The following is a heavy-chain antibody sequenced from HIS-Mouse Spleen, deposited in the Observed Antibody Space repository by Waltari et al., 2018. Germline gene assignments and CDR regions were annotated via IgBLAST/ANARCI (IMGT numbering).Heavy chain of an antibody. V-gene: IGHV1-8*01. J-gene: IGHJ4*02. Sequence: QVQLVQSGAEVKKPGASVKVSCKASGYTFTSYDINWVRQATGQGLEWMGWMNPNTGNTGYAQKFQGRVTRTSNTSISTAYMELSSLRSVDTAVYYCARGHDYSNYFDYWGQGTLVTVSS. CDR3: ARGHDYSNYFDY. CDR1: GYTFTSYD. CDR2: MNPNTGNT. D-gene: IGHD4-4*01.